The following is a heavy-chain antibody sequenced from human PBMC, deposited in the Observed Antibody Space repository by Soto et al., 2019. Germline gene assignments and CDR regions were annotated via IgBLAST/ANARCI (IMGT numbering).Heavy chain of an antibody. CDR2: ISSSSSYT. D-gene: IGHD6-6*01. J-gene: IGHJ5*02. CDR3: ARAGVGGIAARPYWFDP. Sequence: PGGSLRLSCAASGFTFSDYYMSWIRQAPGKGLEWVSYISSSSSYTNYADSVKGRFTISRDNAKNSLYLQMNSLRAEDTAVYYCARAGVGGIAARPYWFDPWGQGTLVTVSS. V-gene: IGHV3-11*06. CDR1: GFTFSDYY.